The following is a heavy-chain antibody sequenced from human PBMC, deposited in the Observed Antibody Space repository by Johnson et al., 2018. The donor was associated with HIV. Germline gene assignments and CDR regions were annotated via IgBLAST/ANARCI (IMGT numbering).Heavy chain of an antibody. J-gene: IGHJ3*02. CDR1: GFTFSSHW. CDR2: IKEDGSEK. CDR3: ARDPLAYDNFWSGSLHAFDI. Sequence: MQLVESGGALVQPGGSLRLSCAASGFTFSSHWMNWVRQAPGKGLEWVANIKEDGSEKKYVDSVKGRFTISRDNAKNSLYLQMNSLRGEDTAVYYCARDPLAYDNFWSGSLHAFDIWGQGTKVTVSS. D-gene: IGHD3-3*01. V-gene: IGHV3-7*01.